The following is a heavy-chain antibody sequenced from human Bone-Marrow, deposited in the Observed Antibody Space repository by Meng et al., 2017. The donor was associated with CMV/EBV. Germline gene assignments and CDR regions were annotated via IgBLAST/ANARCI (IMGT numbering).Heavy chain of an antibody. D-gene: IGHD3-10*01. CDR3: ARVRGEYYYNGMDV. J-gene: IGHJ6*02. CDR1: GFTFNNYE. CDR2: VSGSAGRT. V-gene: IGHV3-23*01. Sequence: GESLKISCAGSGFTFNNYEMNWVRQAPGKGLEWASAVSGSAGRTYYADSVKGRFSISRDNARKSLYLQMSSLRAEDTAVYYCARVRGEYYYNGMDVWGQGTTVTVSS.